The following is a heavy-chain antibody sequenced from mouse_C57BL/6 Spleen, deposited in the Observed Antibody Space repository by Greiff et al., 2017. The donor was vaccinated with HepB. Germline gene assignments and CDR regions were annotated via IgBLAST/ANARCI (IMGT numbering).Heavy chain of an antibody. CDR3: AREAPYYYGLAY. D-gene: IGHD1-1*01. V-gene: IGHV2-6*03. CDR2: IWSDGST. CDR1: GFSLTSYG. Sequence: VKLMESGPGLVAPSQSLSITCTVSGFSLTSYGVHWVRQPPGKGLEWLVVIWSDGSTTYNSALKSRLSISKDNSKSQVFLKMNSLQTDDTAMYYCAREAPYYYGLAYWGQGTLVTVSA. J-gene: IGHJ3*01.